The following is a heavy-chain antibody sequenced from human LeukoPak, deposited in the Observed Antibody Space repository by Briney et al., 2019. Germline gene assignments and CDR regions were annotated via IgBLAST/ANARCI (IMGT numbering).Heavy chain of an antibody. J-gene: IGHJ4*02. V-gene: IGHV3-66*01. Sequence: GGSLRLSCAASGLTVSSDYMSWVRQAPGKGLEWVSVIYSDGHTYYADSVRGRFTISRDNSKNTLFLQMTSLRGEDTAVYYYARGGGAFCGNDCYRNFDYWGQGTLVTVSS. CDR1: GLTVSSDY. CDR3: ARGGGAFCGNDCYRNFDY. CDR2: IYSDGHT. D-gene: IGHD2-21*02.